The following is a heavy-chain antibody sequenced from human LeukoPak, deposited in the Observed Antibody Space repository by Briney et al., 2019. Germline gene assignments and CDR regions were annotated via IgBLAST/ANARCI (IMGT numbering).Heavy chain of an antibody. CDR3: ARGLLEDPSGPDY. J-gene: IGHJ4*02. Sequence: ASVKVSCKASGYTFTNYGVSWVRQAPGQGLEWMGWVSAYNGNTNYAQKLQGRVTMTTDTSTSTAYMELSSLRSEDTAVYYCARGLLEDPSGPDYWGQGTLVTVSS. V-gene: IGHV1-18*01. CDR2: VSAYNGNT. CDR1: GYTFTNYG.